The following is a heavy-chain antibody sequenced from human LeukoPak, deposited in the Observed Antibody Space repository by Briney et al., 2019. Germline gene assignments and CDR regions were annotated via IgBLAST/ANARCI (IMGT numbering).Heavy chain of an antibody. Sequence: SETLSLTCAVYGGSFSGYYWSWIRQPPGKGLEWIGEINHSGSTNYNPSLKSRVTISVDTSKNQFSLKLSSVTAADTAVYYCARAGGYDILTGYYRHYFDYGGQGTLVTVSS. CDR2: INHSGST. CDR1: GGSFSGYY. V-gene: IGHV4-34*01. CDR3: ARAGGYDILTGYYRHYFDY. J-gene: IGHJ4*02. D-gene: IGHD3-9*01.